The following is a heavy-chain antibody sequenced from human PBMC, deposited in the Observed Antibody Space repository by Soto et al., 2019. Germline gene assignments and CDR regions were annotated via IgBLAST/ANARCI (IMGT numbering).Heavy chain of an antibody. V-gene: IGHV3-74*01. CDR2: INSDGSST. J-gene: IGHJ4*02. CDR3: EIRASYYDSSGYLDY. Sequence: PGGSLRLSCASSGFTFSSYLMHWVRQAPGKGLVWVSRINSDGSSTSYADSVKGRFTISRDNAKNTLYLQMNSLRAEDTAVYYCEIRASYYDSSGYLDYWGQGTLVTVSS. D-gene: IGHD3-22*01. CDR1: GFTFSSYL.